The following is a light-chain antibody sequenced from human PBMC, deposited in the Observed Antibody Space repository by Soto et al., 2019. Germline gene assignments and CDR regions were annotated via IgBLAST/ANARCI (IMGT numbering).Light chain of an antibody. J-gene: IGKJ1*01. CDR1: QSVSNNY. CDR2: VAS. V-gene: IGKV3-20*01. CDR3: QQYGNSPWT. Sequence: IVLTQSPGTLSLSPGERATLSCRASQSVSNNYLAWYRQKAGQAPSLLIYVASSRAAGAPDRFSGSGSGTDFTLTISRLEPEDFAVYYCQQYGNSPWTFGQGTKLEI.